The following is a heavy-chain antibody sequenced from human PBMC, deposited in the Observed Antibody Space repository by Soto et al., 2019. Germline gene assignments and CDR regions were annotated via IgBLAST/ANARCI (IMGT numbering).Heavy chain of an antibody. J-gene: IGHJ5*02. D-gene: IGHD2-2*02. V-gene: IGHV1-69*01. CDR2: IIPIFGTA. Sequence: QVQLVQSGAEVKKPGSSVKVSCKASGGTFSSYAISWVRQAPGQGLEWMGGIIPIFGTANYAQKFQGRVTITADESTSTAYMELSSLRSEDTDVYYCARDGRYCSSTSCYTNWFDPWGQGTRVTVSS. CDR1: GGTFSSYA. CDR3: ARDGRYCSSTSCYTNWFDP.